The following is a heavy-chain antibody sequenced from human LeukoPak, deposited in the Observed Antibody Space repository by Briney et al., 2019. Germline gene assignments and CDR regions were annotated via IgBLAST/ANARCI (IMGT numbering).Heavy chain of an antibody. CDR2: IYTSGST. J-gene: IGHJ5*02. CDR3: ARLKSNYDFWSGYYNGWFDP. V-gene: IGHV4-4*09. Sequence: KPSETPSLTCTVSGGSISSYYWSWIRQPPGKGLEWIGYIYTSGSTNYNPSLKSRVTISVDTSKNQFSLKLSSVTAADTAVYYCARLKSNYDFWSGYYNGWFDPWGQGTLVTVSS. D-gene: IGHD3-3*01. CDR1: GGSISSYY.